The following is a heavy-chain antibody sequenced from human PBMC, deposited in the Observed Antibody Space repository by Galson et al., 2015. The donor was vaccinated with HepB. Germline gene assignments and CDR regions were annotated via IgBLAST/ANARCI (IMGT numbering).Heavy chain of an antibody. D-gene: IGHD2-15*01. CDR2: IYYSGST. Sequence: ETLSLTCTVSGGSISSSSYYWGWIRQPPGKGLEWIGSIYYSGSTYYNPSLKSRVTISVDTSKNQFSLKLSSVTAADTAVYYCARHFGADVVVVAATKYYYYYGMDVWGQGTTVTVSS. CDR3: ARHFGADVVVVAATKYYYYYGMDV. J-gene: IGHJ6*02. CDR1: GGSISSSSYY. V-gene: IGHV4-39*01.